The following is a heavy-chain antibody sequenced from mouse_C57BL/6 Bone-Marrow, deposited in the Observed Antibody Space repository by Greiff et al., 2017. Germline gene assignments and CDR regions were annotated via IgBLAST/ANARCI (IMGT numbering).Heavy chain of an antibody. CDR3: ARSSDGYYVPFAY. CDR1: GYTFTSYG. CDR2: IYPRSGNT. V-gene: IGHV1-81*01. Sequence: VQLQQSGAELARPGASVKLSCKASGYTFTSYGISWVKQRTGQGLEWIGEIYPRSGNTYYNEKFKGKATLTADKSSSTAYMELRSLTSEDSAVYFCARSSDGYYVPFAYWGQGTLVTVSA. D-gene: IGHD2-3*01. J-gene: IGHJ3*01.